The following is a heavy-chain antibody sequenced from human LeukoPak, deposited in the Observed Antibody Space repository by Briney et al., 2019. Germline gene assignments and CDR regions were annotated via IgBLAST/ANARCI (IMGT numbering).Heavy chain of an antibody. Sequence: SETLSLTCTVSGGSISSSSYYWGWIRQPPGKGLEWIGSIYYSGSTYYNPSLKSRVTISVDTSKNQFSLKLSSVTAADTAVYYCARDPYGSGSLDYWGQGTLVTVSS. CDR2: IYYSGST. V-gene: IGHV4-39*02. D-gene: IGHD3-10*01. J-gene: IGHJ4*02. CDR3: ARDPYGSGSLDY. CDR1: GGSISSSSYY.